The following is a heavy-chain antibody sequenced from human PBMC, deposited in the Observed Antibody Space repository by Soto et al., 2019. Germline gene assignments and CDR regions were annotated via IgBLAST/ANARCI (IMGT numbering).Heavy chain of an antibody. J-gene: IGHJ4*02. D-gene: IGHD3-10*01. CDR2: ISAYNGNT. CDR3: ARGFITMVRGAPYYFDY. CDR1: GYTFTSYG. V-gene: IGHV1-18*01. Sequence: ASVKVSCKASGYTFTSYGISWVRQAPGQGLEWMGWISAYNGNTNYAQKLQGRVTMTTDTSTSTAYMELRSLRSDDTAVYYCARGFITMVRGAPYYFDYWGQGTLVTVSS.